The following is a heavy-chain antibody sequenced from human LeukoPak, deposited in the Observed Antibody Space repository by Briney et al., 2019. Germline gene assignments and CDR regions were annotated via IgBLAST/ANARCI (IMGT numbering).Heavy chain of an antibody. CDR2: IYPGGSDA. CDR1: GYSFTSYW. Sequence: GESLKISCKGSGYSFTSYWIGWVRQMPGKGLEWMGIIYPGGSDATYSPSFQGQVTMSVDKSISTAYLQWSSLKASDTAMYYCARTSMVRGVVYWFDPWGQGTLVTVSS. D-gene: IGHD3-10*01. CDR3: ARTSMVRGVVYWFDP. J-gene: IGHJ5*02. V-gene: IGHV5-51*01.